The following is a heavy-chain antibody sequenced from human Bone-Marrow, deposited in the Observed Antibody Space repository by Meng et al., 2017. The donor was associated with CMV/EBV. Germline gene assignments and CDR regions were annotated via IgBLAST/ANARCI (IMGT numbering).Heavy chain of an antibody. CDR2: ISYDGSNK. J-gene: IGHJ4*02. V-gene: IGHV3-30-3*01. CDR1: GFTFSSHA. Sequence: GESLKISCAASGFTFSSHAMHWVRQAPGKGLEWVALISYDGSNKYYADSVKGRFTISRDNSKNTLFLQMNSLRAEDTAVYFCARDYYQYYFDYWGQGTLGTVSS. CDR3: ARDYYQYYFDY. D-gene: IGHD3-10*01.